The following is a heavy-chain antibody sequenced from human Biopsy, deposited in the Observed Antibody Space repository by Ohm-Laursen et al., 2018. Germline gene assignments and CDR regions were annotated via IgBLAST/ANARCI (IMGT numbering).Heavy chain of an antibody. CDR3: AKCMTGGSNYYFHH. D-gene: IGHD2-8*01. CDR1: GFTFSSYG. V-gene: IGHV3-33*06. Sequence: SLRLSYAASGFTFSSYGMHWVRQAPGKGLEWVAAIWYDGSNKNYADSVKGRFTIPRDNSKNTLYLQMNSLRGEDTAVYYCAKCMTGGSNYYFHHCGQGTLVTVS. J-gene: IGHJ4*02. CDR2: IWYDGSNK.